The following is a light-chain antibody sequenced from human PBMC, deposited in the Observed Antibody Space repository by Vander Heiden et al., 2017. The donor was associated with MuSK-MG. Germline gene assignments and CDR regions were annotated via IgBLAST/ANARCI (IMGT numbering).Light chain of an antibody. J-gene: IGKJ4*01. CDR1: VNVGGS. CDR3: HQTSSFPQT. Sequence: ETVLTQSPEFRSVTPKERVIITCRASVNVGGSLHWYQKKPGQSPTVLVKFASQPFSGVPTRFTGSGDETEFTLTIDGLEAEDAATYFCHQTSSFPQTFGGGTKVEI. V-gene: IGKV6-21*01. CDR2: FAS.